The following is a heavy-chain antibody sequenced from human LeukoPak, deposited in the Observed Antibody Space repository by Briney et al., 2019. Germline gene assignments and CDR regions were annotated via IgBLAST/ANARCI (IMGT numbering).Heavy chain of an antibody. CDR3: ARVEYSYGSIDY. V-gene: IGHV1-2*02. CDR1: GYTFTGYY. Sequence: ASVKVSCKASGYTFTGYYMHWVRQAPGQGLEWMGWINPNSGGTNYAQKFQGRVTMTRDTSISTAYMELSRLRSDDTAVYYCARVEYSYGSIDYWGQGALVTVSS. D-gene: IGHD5-18*01. J-gene: IGHJ4*02. CDR2: INPNSGGT.